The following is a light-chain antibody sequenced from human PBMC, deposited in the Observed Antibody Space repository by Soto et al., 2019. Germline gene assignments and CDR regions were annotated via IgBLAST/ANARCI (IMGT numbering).Light chain of an antibody. CDR3: QQYNNWPPYT. J-gene: IGKJ2*01. Sequence: EIVLTQSPATLSLSPGERATLSCIASQSVSSYLAWYQQKPGQAPRLIIHGASSRATGVPDRITGSGSGTDFTLSISSLQSEDFAVYYCQQYNNWPPYTFGQGTKVDIK. CDR2: GAS. CDR1: QSVSSY. V-gene: IGKV3D-15*01.